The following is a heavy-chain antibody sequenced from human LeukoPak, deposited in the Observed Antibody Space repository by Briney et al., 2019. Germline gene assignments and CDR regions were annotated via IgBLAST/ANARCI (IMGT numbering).Heavy chain of an antibody. D-gene: IGHD1-26*01. J-gene: IGHJ4*02. CDR1: GFTLSSYW. CDR2: IKQDGSEK. Sequence: PGGSLRLSCAASGFTLSSYWMSWVRQAPGKGLEWVANIKQDGSEKYYVDSVKGRFTISRDNAKNSLFLQMNSLRAEDTAVYYCASGGATYNNWGQGTLVTVSS. V-gene: IGHV3-7*01. CDR3: ASGGATYNN.